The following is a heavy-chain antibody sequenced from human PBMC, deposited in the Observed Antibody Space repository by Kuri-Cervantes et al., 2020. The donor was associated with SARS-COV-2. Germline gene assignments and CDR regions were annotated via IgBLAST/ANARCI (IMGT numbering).Heavy chain of an antibody. D-gene: IGHD3-3*01. CDR3: ARHGFDFWSGYARTYYYYYGMDV. CDR1: GGSISSSSYY. Sequence: GSLRLSCTVSGGSISSSSYYWGWIRQPPGKGLEWFGSIYYTGSTNYNPSLKSRVTISVDTSKNQFSLKLSSVTAADTAVYYCARHGFDFWSGYARTYYYYYGMDVWGQGTTVTVSS. J-gene: IGHJ6*02. V-gene: IGHV4-39*07. CDR2: IYYTGST.